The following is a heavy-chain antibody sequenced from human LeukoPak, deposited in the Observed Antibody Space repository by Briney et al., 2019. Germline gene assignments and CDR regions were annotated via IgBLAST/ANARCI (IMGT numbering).Heavy chain of an antibody. D-gene: IGHD3-22*01. CDR2: IYHSGST. CDR3: ARTYYYDSSGYSDC. CDR1: GGSISSGYY. J-gene: IGHJ4*02. V-gene: IGHV4-38-2*02. Sequence: SETLSLTCSVSGGSISSGYYWGWIRQPPGKGPEWIGSIYHSGSTYYNPSLKSRVTISVDTSKNQFSLKLSSVTAADTAVYYCARTYYYDSSGYSDCWGQGTLVTVSS.